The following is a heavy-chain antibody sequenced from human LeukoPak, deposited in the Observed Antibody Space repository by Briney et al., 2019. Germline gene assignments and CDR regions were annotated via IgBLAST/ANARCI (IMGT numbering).Heavy chain of an antibody. D-gene: IGHD4-17*01. Sequence: SETLSLTCTVSGGSISSYYWSWIRQPPGKGLEWIGYIYYSGSTNYNPSLKSRVTISVDTSKNQFSLKLSSVTAADTAVYYCARVTTVTTWAVDYWGQGTLVTVSS. CDR1: GGSISSYY. CDR2: IYYSGST. J-gene: IGHJ4*02. V-gene: IGHV4-59*12. CDR3: ARVTTVTTWAVDY.